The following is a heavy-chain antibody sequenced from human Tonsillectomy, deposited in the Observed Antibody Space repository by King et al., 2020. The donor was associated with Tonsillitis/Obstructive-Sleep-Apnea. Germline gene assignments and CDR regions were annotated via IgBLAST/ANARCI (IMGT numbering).Heavy chain of an antibody. CDR3: AGEREYSYQTSGYFSYWYFDL. Sequence: VQLVESGAEVKKPGESLKISCKGSGYSFSSYWIGWVRQTPGKGLEWMGIIYPGDSNTRYSPSFQGQVTMSADRSISTAYLEWNSLKASDTAIYYCAGEREYSYQTSGYFSYWYFDLWGRGTLVSVSS. V-gene: IGHV5-51*01. CDR2: IYPGDSNT. CDR1: GYSFSSYW. J-gene: IGHJ2*01. D-gene: IGHD3-22*01.